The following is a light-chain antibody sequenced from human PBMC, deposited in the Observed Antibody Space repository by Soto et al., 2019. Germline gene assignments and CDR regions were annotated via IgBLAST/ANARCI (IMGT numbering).Light chain of an antibody. Sequence: QSVLTQPASVSGSPGQSITISCTGTSSDIGVYDFVSWYQHHPGKAPRLIIYEVVQRPSGVPDRFSGSKSGNTASLTVSGLQAADEADYFCKSYAGSNTYVFGSGTKV. CDR2: EVV. CDR3: KSYAGSNTYV. V-gene: IGLV2-8*01. CDR1: SSDIGVYDF. J-gene: IGLJ1*01.